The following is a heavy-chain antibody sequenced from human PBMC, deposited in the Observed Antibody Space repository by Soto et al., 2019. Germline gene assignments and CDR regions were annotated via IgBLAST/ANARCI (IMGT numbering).Heavy chain of an antibody. CDR1: GFIFSNFA. CDR3: AKGARYSSGTIWFDT. D-gene: IGHD6-19*01. J-gene: IGHJ5*02. Sequence: EVPLLELGGGLVQPGGSLRLSCAASGFIFSNFAMSWVRQAPGKGLEWVSAISGSGTTTYSADSVKGRFTISRDNSKNTLYLQMNSLRAEDTAVYYCAKGARYSSGTIWFDTWGQGTLVTVSS. CDR2: ISGSGTTT. V-gene: IGHV3-23*01.